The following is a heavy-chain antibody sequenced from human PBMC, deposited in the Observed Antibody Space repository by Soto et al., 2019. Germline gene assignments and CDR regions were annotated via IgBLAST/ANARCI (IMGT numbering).Heavy chain of an antibody. CDR3: AKDRMGAGVRGYFDY. D-gene: IGHD3-10*01. CDR2: ISYDGSNK. V-gene: IGHV3-30*18. Sequence: QVQLVESGGGVVQPGRSLRLSCAGSGFTFSAYGMDWVRQAPGKGLEWVAVISYDGSNKYYADSVKGRFTISRDNSKNTLYTQMNRLRAEDTAVYYCAKDRMGAGVRGYFDYWGQGTLVTVSS. CDR1: GFTFSAYG. J-gene: IGHJ4*02.